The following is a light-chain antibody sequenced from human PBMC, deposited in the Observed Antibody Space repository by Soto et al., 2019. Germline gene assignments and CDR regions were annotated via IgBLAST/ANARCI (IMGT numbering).Light chain of an antibody. J-gene: IGLJ2*01. CDR2: EVI. CDR3: SSYTSSTTLV. CDR1: ISDVGSYDY. Sequence: QSALTQPASVSGSPGQSITISCTGTISDVGSYDYVSWYQQHPGKAPKLMIYEVISRPSGISHRFSGSKSGNTASLTISGLQAEDEADYYCSSYTSSTTLVFGGGTQLTVL. V-gene: IGLV2-14*01.